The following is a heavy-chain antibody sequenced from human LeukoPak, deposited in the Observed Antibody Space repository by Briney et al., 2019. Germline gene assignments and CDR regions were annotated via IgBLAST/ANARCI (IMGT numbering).Heavy chain of an antibody. D-gene: IGHD3-16*02. CDR3: ATSVIPYNWFDP. J-gene: IGHJ5*02. CDR2: IYYSGST. CDR1: GGSISSSSYY. Sequence: SETLPLTCTVSGGSISSSSYYWGWIRQPPGKGLEWIGSIYYSGSTYYNPSLKSRVTISIDTSKNQFSLKLSSVTAADTAVYYCATSVIPYNWFDPWGQGTLVTVSS. V-gene: IGHV4-39*07.